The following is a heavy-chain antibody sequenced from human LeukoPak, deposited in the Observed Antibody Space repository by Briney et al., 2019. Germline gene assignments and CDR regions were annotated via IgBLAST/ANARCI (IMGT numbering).Heavy chain of an antibody. CDR1: GYTFTGYY. J-gene: IGHJ4*02. V-gene: IGHV1-2*02. CDR3: ARPLNDYTFDY. D-gene: IGHD4-11*01. CDR2: INPNSGAT. Sequence: ASVKVSCKASGYTFTGYYIHWVRQAPGQGLEWMGWINPNSGATLFAPKFRGRVTLTRDTSITTTYMELSRLRSDDTAVYYCARPLNDYTFDYWGQGTLVTVSS.